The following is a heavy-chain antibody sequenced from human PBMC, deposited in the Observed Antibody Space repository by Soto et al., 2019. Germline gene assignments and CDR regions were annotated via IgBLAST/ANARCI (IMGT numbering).Heavy chain of an antibody. CDR3: AKGLRSSSGGDYYYGFDV. CDR2: IGGSRGNT. V-gene: IGHV3-23*01. J-gene: IGHJ6*02. CDR1: GFAFSSFA. Sequence: EVQLLESGGGLVQPGGSLRLSCAACGFAFSSFAMSWIRQAPGKGLEWVSAIGGSRGNTYYADSVKGRFTISRDNSKNTLSLQMNSLRAEDTAIYYCAKGLRSSSGGDYYYGFDVWGQGTTVTVSS. D-gene: IGHD6-6*01.